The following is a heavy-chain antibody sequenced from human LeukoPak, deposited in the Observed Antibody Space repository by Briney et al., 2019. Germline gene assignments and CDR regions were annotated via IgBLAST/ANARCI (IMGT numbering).Heavy chain of an antibody. CDR1: GFTFSSYG. CDR2: ISYDGSNK. CDR3: AILSIFDY. J-gene: IGHJ4*02. Sequence: GGSLRLSCAASGFTFSSYGMHWVRQAPGKGLEWVAVISYDGSNKYYADSVKGRFTISRDNSKNTLYLQMNSLRAEDTAVYYCAILSIFDYWGQGTLVTVSS. V-gene: IGHV3-30*03.